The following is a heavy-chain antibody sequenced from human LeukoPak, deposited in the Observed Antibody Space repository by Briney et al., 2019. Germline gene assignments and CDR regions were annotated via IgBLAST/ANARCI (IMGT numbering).Heavy chain of an antibody. CDR3: ARGSGRTKYSGLMYYFDY. V-gene: IGHV4-4*07. Sequence: SETLSLTCTVSVGSISSYYWSWIRQPAGKGLEWIGRIYTSGSTNYNPSLKSRVTMSVDTSKNQFSLKLSSVTAADTAVYYCARGSGRTKYSGLMYYFDYWGQGTLVTVSS. D-gene: IGHD1-26*01. CDR2: IYTSGST. CDR1: VGSISSYY. J-gene: IGHJ4*02.